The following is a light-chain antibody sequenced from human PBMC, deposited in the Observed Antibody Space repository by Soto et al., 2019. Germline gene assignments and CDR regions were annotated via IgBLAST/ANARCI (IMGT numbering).Light chain of an antibody. Sequence: IVMTQSPATLSMSPGERATLSCRASQSLNRDLAWYQQKPGQAPRLLISGASSRAADIPDRFSGSGSGTDFTLTINRLEPEDFAVYYCQQYDSSPRTFGQGTKVDIK. CDR2: GAS. J-gene: IGKJ1*01. CDR3: QQYDSSPRT. V-gene: IGKV3-20*01. CDR1: QSLNRD.